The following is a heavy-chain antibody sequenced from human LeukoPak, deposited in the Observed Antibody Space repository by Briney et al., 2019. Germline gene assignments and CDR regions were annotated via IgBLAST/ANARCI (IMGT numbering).Heavy chain of an antibody. J-gene: IGHJ3*02. CDR3: ARYRSDDFGAFDI. CDR2: ISSSGSTL. V-gene: IGHV3-48*03. D-gene: IGHD4/OR15-4a*01. Sequence: GGSLRLSCAASGFTFSNYEMNWVRQAPGKGLEWVSYISSSGSTLYYADSVKGRFTISRDNAKNSLYLQMNSLRAGDTAVYYCARYRSDDFGAFDIWGQGTMVTVSS. CDR1: GFTFSNYE.